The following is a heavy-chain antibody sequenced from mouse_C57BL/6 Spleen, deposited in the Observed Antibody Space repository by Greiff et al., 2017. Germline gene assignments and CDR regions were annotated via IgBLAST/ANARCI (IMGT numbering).Heavy chain of an antibody. D-gene: IGHD1-1*01. CDR3: ARKALTTVVAHFDY. J-gene: IGHJ2*01. Sequence: EVKLQESGGGLVKPGGSLKLSCAASGFTFSDYGMHWVRQAPEKGLEWVAYISSGSSTIYYADTVKGRFTISRDNANNTLFLQMTSLSSEDTAMYYCARKALTTVVAHFDYWGQGTTRTVSS. V-gene: IGHV5-17*01. CDR1: GFTFSDYG. CDR2: ISSGSSTI.